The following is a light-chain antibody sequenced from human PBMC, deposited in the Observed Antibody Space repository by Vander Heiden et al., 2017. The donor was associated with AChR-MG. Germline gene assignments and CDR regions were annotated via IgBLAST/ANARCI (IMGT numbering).Light chain of an antibody. V-gene: IGKV3-15*01. Sequence: EIVMTQSPAILSVSPGERATLSCRASQRVSNNLAWYQQKPGQAPRLLIYDASTRATGIPDWFRGSGSGTEFTLTISGLKSEDCAVYYCQQYANWPRTFGQGTKVEIK. CDR2: DAS. CDR1: QRVSNN. CDR3: QQYANWPRT. J-gene: IGKJ1*01.